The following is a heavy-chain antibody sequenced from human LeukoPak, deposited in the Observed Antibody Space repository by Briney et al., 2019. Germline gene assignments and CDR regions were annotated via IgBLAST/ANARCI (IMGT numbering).Heavy chain of an antibody. V-gene: IGHV1-18*01. CDR1: GYTFTSYG. CDR3: AREGTIRPPEWDIVVVPAATDDAFDI. CDR2: ISAYNGNT. Sequence: ASVKVSCKASGYTFTSYGISWVRQAPGQGLEWMGWISAYNGNTNYAQKLQGRVTMTTDTSTSTAYMELRSLRSDDTAVYYCAREGTIRPPEWDIVVVPAATDDAFDIWGQGIMVTVSS. J-gene: IGHJ3*02. D-gene: IGHD2-2*01.